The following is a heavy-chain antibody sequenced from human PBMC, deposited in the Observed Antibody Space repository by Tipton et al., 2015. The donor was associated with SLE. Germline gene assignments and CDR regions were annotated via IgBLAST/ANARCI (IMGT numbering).Heavy chain of an antibody. Sequence: LRLSCAVSGYSISSGYYWGWIRQPPGRGLEWIGSIYHSGSTYCNPSLKSRVTISVDTSKNQFSLKLSSVTAADTAVYYCARHRGFLEWLNWFDPWGQGTLVTVSS. CDR1: GYSISSGYY. CDR2: IYHSGST. D-gene: IGHD3-3*01. CDR3: ARHRGFLEWLNWFDP. J-gene: IGHJ5*02. V-gene: IGHV4-38-2*01.